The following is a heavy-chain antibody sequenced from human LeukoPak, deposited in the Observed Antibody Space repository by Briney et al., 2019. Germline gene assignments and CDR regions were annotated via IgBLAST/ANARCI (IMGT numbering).Heavy chain of an antibody. CDR1: GFTFSSYG. Sequence: PGESLRLSCAASGFTFSSYGMHWVRQAPGKGLEWVAFIRYDGSNKYYADSVKGRFTISRDNSKNTLYLQMNSLRAEDTAVYYCAKIVGATSTFDIWGQGTMVTVSS. J-gene: IGHJ3*02. CDR2: IRYDGSNK. V-gene: IGHV3-30*02. CDR3: AKIVGATSTFDI. D-gene: IGHD1-26*01.